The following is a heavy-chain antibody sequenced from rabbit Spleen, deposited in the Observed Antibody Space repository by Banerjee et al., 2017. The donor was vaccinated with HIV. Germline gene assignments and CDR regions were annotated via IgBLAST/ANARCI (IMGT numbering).Heavy chain of an antibody. CDR3: TRDDGRGNYIDGCFNL. D-gene: IGHD1-1*01. Sequence: QEHLEASGGRLVPPGGPLPLCCTASGFSFSSDYVFCWVRPPPGKGLEWIGFIYTGNGNNYYASWSKSRFSTSKTSSTTVTPQVTSLTAADTAAYFCTRDDGRGNYIDGCFNLWGQGTLVTVS. J-gene: IGHJ4*01. CDR2: IYTGNGNN. CDR1: GFSFSSDYV. V-gene: IGHV1S45*01.